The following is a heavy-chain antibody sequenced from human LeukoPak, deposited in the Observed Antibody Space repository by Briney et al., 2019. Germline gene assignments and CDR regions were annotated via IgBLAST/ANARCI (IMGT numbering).Heavy chain of an antibody. D-gene: IGHD6-6*01. Sequence: ASVKVSCKASEYTFTGYYMHWVRQAPGQGLEWMGWINPNSGGTKYAQKFQGRVTMTRDTSISTAYMELSRLSSDDTAVYYCARGPGGAARWVYYYYMDVWGKGTTVTVSS. CDR2: INPNSGGT. CDR3: ARGPGGAARWVYYYYMDV. V-gene: IGHV1-2*02. CDR1: EYTFTGYY. J-gene: IGHJ6*03.